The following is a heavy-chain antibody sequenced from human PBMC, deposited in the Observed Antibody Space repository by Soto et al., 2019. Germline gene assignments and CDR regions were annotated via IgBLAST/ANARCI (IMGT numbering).Heavy chain of an antibody. CDR2: ISYDGSNK. D-gene: IGHD1-26*01. V-gene: IGHV3-30*18. J-gene: IGHJ4*02. CDR3: AKDIDSFTYR. CDR1: GFTFSSYG. Sequence: QVQLVESGGGVDQPGRSLRLSCAASGFTFSSYGMHWVRQAPGKGLEWVAVISYDGSNKYYADSVKGRFTISRDNSKNTLYLQMNSLRAEDTAVYYCAKDIDSFTYRWGQGTLVTVSS.